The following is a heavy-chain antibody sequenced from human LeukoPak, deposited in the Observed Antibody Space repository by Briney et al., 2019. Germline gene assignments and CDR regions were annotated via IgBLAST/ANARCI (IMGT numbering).Heavy chain of an antibody. CDR3: AKAGANWFDP. Sequence: PGGSLRLSCAASGFTFSGYATSWVRQAPGKGLQWVSTISRSGDNTYYADSVKGRFTISRDNSKNTLYVQMNSLRAEDTAIYYCAKAGANWFDPWGQGTLVTVSS. CDR2: ISRSGDNT. D-gene: IGHD3-10*01. V-gene: IGHV3-23*01. J-gene: IGHJ5*02. CDR1: GFTFSGYA.